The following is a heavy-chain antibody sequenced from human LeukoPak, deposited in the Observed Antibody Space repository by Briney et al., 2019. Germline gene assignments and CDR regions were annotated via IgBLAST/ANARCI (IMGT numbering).Heavy chain of an antibody. V-gene: IGHV4-39*07. D-gene: IGHD3-10*01. CDR3: ARDPSRGITMVRGVPYNWFDP. J-gene: IGHJ5*02. CDR1: GGSISSSSYY. CDR2: IYYSGST. Sequence: SETLSLTCTVPGGSISSSSYYWGWIRQPPGKGLEWIGSIYYSGSTYYNPSLKSRVTISVDTSKNQFSLKLSSVTAADTAVYYCARDPSRGITMVRGVPYNWFDPWGQGTLVTVSS.